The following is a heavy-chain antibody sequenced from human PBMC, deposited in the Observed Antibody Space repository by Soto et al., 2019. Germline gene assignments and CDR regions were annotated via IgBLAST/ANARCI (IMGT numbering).Heavy chain of an antibody. CDR2: IKSKTDGGTT. J-gene: IGHJ4*02. CDR3: TTGLRFGGPQNWNELTIGY. CDR1: GFTFSNAW. V-gene: IGHV3-15*01. Sequence: GGSLRLSCAASGFTFSNAWMSWIRQAQGKGLEWVGRIKSKTDGGTTDYAAPVKGRFTISRDDSKNTLYLQMNSLKTEDTAVYYCTTGLRFGGPQNWNELTIGYWGQGTLVTVSS. D-gene: IGHD1-1*01.